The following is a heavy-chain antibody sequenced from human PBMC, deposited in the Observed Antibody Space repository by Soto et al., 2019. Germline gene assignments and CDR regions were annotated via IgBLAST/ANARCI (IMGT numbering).Heavy chain of an antibody. CDR2: TYHSGDP. Sequence: SETLSLTCTVSGGSISSYYWSWIRQPPGKALEWIGHTYHSGDPYYNPSLKSRVIISVDRSKNQFSLKLSSVTAADTAVYYCARETYGDYVGYFEPWGQGTLVTVSS. CDR1: GGSISSYY. J-gene: IGHJ5*02. D-gene: IGHD4-17*01. CDR3: ARETYGDYVGYFEP. V-gene: IGHV4-59*12.